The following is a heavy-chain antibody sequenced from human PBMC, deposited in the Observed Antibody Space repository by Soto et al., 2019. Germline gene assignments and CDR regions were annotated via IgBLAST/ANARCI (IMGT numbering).Heavy chain of an antibody. V-gene: IGHV4-59*01. D-gene: IGHD4-17*01. J-gene: IGHJ6*03. CDR3: ARVDRVTTYYMDV. CDR2: IYYSGST. CDR1: GGSISSYY. Sequence: SETLSLTCTVSGGSISSYYWSWIRQPPGKGLEWIGYIYYSGSTNYNPSLKSRVTISVDTSKNQFSLKLSSVTAADTAVYYCARVDRVTTYYMDVWGKGTTVTVSS.